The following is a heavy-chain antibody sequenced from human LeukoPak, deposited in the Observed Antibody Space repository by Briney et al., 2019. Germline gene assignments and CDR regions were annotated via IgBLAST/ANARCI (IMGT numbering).Heavy chain of an antibody. CDR2: IYTSGTT. CDR1: GGSISSGVYY. Sequence: PSETLSLTCTVSGGSISSGVYYWTWIRQPAGKGLEWIGQIYTSGTTNYNPSLKSRVTISLDTSKNQFSLKLSSVTAADTVFYYCVGRDFDYWGQGTLVTVSS. V-gene: IGHV4-61*09. J-gene: IGHJ4*02. CDR3: VGRDFDY. D-gene: IGHD1-26*01.